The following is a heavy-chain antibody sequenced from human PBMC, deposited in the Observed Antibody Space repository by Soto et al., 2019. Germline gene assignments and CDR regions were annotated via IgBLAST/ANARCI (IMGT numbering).Heavy chain of an antibody. CDR1: GFTFSNYG. CDR2: IWYDGNNK. CDR3: ARGLHSLFDY. J-gene: IGHJ4*02. Sequence: GGSLRLSCAASGFTFSNYGMHWVRQAPGKGLEWVAVIWYDGNNKYYADSVKGRFTISRDNSNNTLYVQMTSLRAEDTAVYYCARGLHSLFDYWGQGPLFTVSS. D-gene: IGHD2-21*01. V-gene: IGHV3-33*01.